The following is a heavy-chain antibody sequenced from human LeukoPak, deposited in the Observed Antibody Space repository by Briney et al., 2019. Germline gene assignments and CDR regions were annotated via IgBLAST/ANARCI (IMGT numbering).Heavy chain of an antibody. CDR1: GFTFSYYV. V-gene: IGHV3-23*01. Sequence: GGSLRLSCAASGFTFSYYVMSWVRQAPGKGLEWVSAISGSGGSTYSADSVKGRFTISRDNSKDTLYLQMNSLRADDTAVYYCARGGSYVHYWGQGTLVTVSS. D-gene: IGHD1-26*01. J-gene: IGHJ4*02. CDR2: ISGSGGST. CDR3: ARGGSYVHY.